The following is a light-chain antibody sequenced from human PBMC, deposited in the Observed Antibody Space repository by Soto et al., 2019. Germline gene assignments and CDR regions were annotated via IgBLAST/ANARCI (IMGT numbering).Light chain of an antibody. J-gene: IGLJ2*01. CDR2: DDS. V-gene: IGLV3-21*02. Sequence: SYELTQPPSVSVAPGQTARFTCGGNDIGSKSVHWYQQRPGQAPLLVVYDDSERPSGIPERFSGSNSGNTATLTISRVEAGDEADYYCQVWDSRSDQVVFGGGTKLTVL. CDR1: DIGSKS. CDR3: QVWDSRSDQVV.